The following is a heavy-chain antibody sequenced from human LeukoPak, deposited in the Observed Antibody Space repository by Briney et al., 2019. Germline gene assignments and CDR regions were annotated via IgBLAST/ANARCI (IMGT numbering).Heavy chain of an antibody. V-gene: IGHV1-46*01. D-gene: IGHD3-22*01. J-gene: IGHJ4*02. Sequence: ASVKVSCKASGYTFTSYYMHWVRQAPGQGLEWMGIINPSGGSTSYAQKFQGRVTLTRDTSTSTVYMELSSLRSEDTAVYYCARDSSYYDSSGYSFDYWGQGTLVTVSS. CDR3: ARDSSYYDSSGYSFDY. CDR1: GYTFTSYY. CDR2: INPSGGST.